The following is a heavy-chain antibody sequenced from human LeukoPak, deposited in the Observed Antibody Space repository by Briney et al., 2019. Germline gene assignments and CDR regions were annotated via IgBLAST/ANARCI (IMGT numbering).Heavy chain of an antibody. V-gene: IGHV3-53*01. CDR1: GFTVSSNY. CDR2: IYSGGST. Sequence: GGSLRLSCAASGFTVSSNYMSWVRQAPGKGLEWVSVIYSGGSTYYADSVKGRFTISRDNSKNTLYLQMNSLRAEDTAVYYCARDFYDSSGYPEYWGQGTLVTVSS. D-gene: IGHD3-22*01. J-gene: IGHJ4*02. CDR3: ARDFYDSSGYPEY.